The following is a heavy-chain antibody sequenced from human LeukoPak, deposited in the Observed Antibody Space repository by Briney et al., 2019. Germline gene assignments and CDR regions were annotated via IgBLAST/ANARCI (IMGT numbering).Heavy chain of an antibody. J-gene: IGHJ6*03. Sequence: ASVKVSCKAAGYTVTSYGVGWVRQAPGQGLEGMGWISASNGNTNYAQKLQGRVTMTTDTSTSPAYMDLRSLRSDDTAVYYCARGRTRTYYYMDVWGKGPTVTVSS. CDR3: ARGRTRTYYYMDV. D-gene: IGHD3/OR15-3a*01. CDR1: GYTVTSYG. V-gene: IGHV1-18*01. CDR2: ISASNGNT.